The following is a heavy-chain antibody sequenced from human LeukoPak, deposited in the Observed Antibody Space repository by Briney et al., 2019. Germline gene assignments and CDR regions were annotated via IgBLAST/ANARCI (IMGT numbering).Heavy chain of an antibody. CDR1: GFTFSSYA. V-gene: IGHV3-30*04. CDR2: ISYDGSNK. CDR3: ARAAGY. Sequence: GGSLRLSCAVSGFTFSSYAMHWVRQAPGKGLEWVAVISYDGSNKYYADSVKGRFTISRDNSKNTLYLQMNSLRAEDTAVYYCARAAGYWGQGTLVTVSS. J-gene: IGHJ4*02.